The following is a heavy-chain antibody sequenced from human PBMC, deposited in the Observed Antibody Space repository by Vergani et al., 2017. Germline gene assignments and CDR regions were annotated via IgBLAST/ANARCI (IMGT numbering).Heavy chain of an antibody. CDR3: ARGDILTGQGDI. V-gene: IGHV3-21*01. D-gene: IGHD3-9*01. CDR1: GFTFDDYA. Sequence: EVQLVESGGGLVQPGRSLRLSCAASGFTFDDYAMHWVRQAPGKGLEWVSSISSSSSYIYYADSVKGRFTISRDNAKNSLYLQMNSLRAEDTAVYYCARGDILTGQGDIWGQGTMVTVSS. J-gene: IGHJ3*02. CDR2: ISSSSSYI.